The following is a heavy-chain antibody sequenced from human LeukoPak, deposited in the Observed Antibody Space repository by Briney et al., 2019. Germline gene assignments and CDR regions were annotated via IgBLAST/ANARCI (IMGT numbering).Heavy chain of an antibody. D-gene: IGHD2-15*01. CDR1: GFTFSSYT. CDR2: ISDPHSGSQT. V-gene: IGHV3-23*01. Sequence: GGSLRLSCAASGFTFSSYTMNWVRQALGQGLEWVSTISDPHSGSQTHYADSVKGRFTISRDNSKNTLYLQMNSLRAEDTTVYYCARDGEGYCSGGRCYWWYFDLWGRGTLVTVSS. CDR3: ARDGEGYCSGGRCYWWYFDL. J-gene: IGHJ2*01.